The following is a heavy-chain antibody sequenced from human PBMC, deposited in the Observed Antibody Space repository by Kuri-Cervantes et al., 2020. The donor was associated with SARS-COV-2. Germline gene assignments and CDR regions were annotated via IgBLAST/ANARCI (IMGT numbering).Heavy chain of an antibody. CDR2: IYYSGST. J-gene: IGHJ5*02. V-gene: IGHV4-61*01. D-gene: IGHD5-12*01. CDR3: ARDLSGYNRFDP. Sequence: SETLSLTCTVSGGSVSSGSYYWSWIRQPPGKGLEWIGYIYYSGSTNYNPSLKGRVTISVDTSKNQFSLNLTSVTAADTAVYYCARDLSGYNRFDPWGQGTLVTVSS. CDR1: GGSVSSGSYY.